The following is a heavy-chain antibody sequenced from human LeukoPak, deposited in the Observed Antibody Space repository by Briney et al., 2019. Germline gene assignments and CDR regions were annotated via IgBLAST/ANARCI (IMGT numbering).Heavy chain of an antibody. V-gene: IGHV3-7*01. CDR3: ARAVTMVREDYYMDV. D-gene: IGHD3-10*01. J-gene: IGHJ6*03. Sequence: GGSLRLSCAASGFTFSSYWMSWVRQAPGKGLEWVANIKQDGSEKYYVDSVKGRFTISRDNAKNSLYLQMNSLRAEDTAVYYCARAVTMVREDYYMDVWGKGTTVTVSS. CDR1: GFTFSSYW. CDR2: IKQDGSEK.